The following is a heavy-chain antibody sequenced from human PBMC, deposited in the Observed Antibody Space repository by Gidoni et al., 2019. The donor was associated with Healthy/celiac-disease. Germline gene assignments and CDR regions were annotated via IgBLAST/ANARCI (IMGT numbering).Heavy chain of an antibody. D-gene: IGHD3-10*01. Sequence: QVQLVQSGAEVKKPGSSVKVSCQASGGTFSSYAISWVRQAPGQGLEWMGGIIPIFGTANYAQKFQGRVTITADESTSTAYMELSSLRSEDTAVYYCASPSSLHYYGSGSPHSFGMDVWGQGTTVTVSS. CDR3: ASPSSLHYYGSGSPHSFGMDV. V-gene: IGHV1-69*01. CDR1: GGTFSSYA. J-gene: IGHJ6*02. CDR2: IIPIFGTA.